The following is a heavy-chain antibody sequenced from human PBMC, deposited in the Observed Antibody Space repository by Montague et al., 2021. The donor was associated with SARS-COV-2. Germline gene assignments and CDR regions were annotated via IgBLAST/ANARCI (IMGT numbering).Heavy chain of an antibody. J-gene: IGHJ4*02. CDR2: TYYRSEWYS. CDR1: GDSVSTNSGT. D-gene: IGHD2-15*01. V-gene: IGHV6-1*01. Sequence: CAISGDSVSTNSGTWNWVRLSPSRGLEWLGRTYYRSEWYSDYSVSVKSRISINPDTSKNQFSLQLNSVTPEDTAVYYCARAERESCGDGNCYQYFFNYWGQGILVTVSS. CDR3: ARAERESCGDGNCYQYFFNY.